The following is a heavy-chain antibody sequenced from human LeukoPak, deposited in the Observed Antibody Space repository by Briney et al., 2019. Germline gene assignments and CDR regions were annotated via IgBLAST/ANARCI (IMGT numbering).Heavy chain of an antibody. CDR2: INHSGST. Sequence: SETLSLTCAVYGGSFSGYYWSWLRQPPGKGLEWIGEINHSGSTNYNPSLKSRVTISVDTSKNQFSLKLSSVTAADTAVYYCASLRWHYYDSSGYPDYWGQGTLVTVSS. J-gene: IGHJ4*02. CDR3: ASLRWHYYDSSGYPDY. V-gene: IGHV4-34*01. D-gene: IGHD3-22*01. CDR1: GGSFSGYY.